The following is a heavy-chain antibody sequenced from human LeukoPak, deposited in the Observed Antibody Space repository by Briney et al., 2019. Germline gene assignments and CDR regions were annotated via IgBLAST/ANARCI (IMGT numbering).Heavy chain of an antibody. D-gene: IGHD1-26*01. V-gene: IGHV3-43*02. CDR3: AKDIDVKVGATLGLFDY. CDR2: ISGDGGST. CDR1: GFTFDDYA. J-gene: IGHJ4*02. Sequence: PGGSLRLSCAASGFTFDDYAMHWVRQAPGKGLEWVSLISGDGGSTYYADSVKGRFTISRDNSKNSLYLQMNSLRTKDTALYYCAKDIDVKVGATLGLFDYWGQGTLVTVSS.